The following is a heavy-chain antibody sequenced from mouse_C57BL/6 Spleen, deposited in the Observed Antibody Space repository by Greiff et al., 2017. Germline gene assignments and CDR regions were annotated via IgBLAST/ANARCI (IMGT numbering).Heavy chain of an antibody. V-gene: IGHV1-50*01. Sequence: QVHVKQPGAELVKPGASVKLSCKASGYTFTSYWMQWVKQRPGQGLEWIGEIDPSDGYTNYNQKFKGKATLTVDTSSSTAYMQLSSLTSEDSAVYYCARQLRLRGLDYWGQGTSVTVSS. CDR2: IDPSDGYT. J-gene: IGHJ4*01. CDR1: GYTFTSYW. D-gene: IGHD3-2*02. CDR3: ARQLRLRGLDY.